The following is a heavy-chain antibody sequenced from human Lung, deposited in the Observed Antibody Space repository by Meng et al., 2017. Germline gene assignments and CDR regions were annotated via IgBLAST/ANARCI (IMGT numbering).Heavy chain of an antibody. CDR1: GGSFSDYY. D-gene: IGHD4-11*01. CDR3: ARGPTTMAHDFDY. V-gene: IGHV4-34*01. J-gene: IGHJ4*02. Sequence: QVQLQEVGAGLLTPSETLSLPCVVSGGSFSDYYWSWIRQPPGKGLEWIGEINHSGSTNYNPSLESRATISVDTSQNNLSLKLSSVTAADSAVYYCARGPTTMAHDFDYWGQGTLVTVSS. CDR2: INHSGST.